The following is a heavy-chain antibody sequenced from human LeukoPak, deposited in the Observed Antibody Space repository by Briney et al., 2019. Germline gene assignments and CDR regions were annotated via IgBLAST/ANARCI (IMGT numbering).Heavy chain of an antibody. CDR1: GGSISSYY. J-gene: IGHJ5*02. CDR2: IYYSGST. CDR3: ARDKYSSGWPNWFDP. Sequence: SETLSLTCTVSGGSISSYYLSWIRQPPGKGLEWIGGIYYSGSTNYNPSLKSRVTISVATSKTQFSLKLRSVTAADTAVYYCARDKYSSGWPNWFDPWGQGTLVTVSS. D-gene: IGHD6-19*01. V-gene: IGHV4-59*01.